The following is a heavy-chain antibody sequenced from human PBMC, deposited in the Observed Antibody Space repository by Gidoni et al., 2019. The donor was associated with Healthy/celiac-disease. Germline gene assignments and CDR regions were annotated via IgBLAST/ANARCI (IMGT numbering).Heavy chain of an antibody. CDR3: TMGKDIVVVVAATD. CDR1: GFTFSGSA. CDR2: IRSKANSYAT. D-gene: IGHD2-15*01. J-gene: IGHJ4*02. V-gene: IGHV3-73*02. Sequence: EVQLVESGGGLVQPGGSLKLPCAASGFTFSGSAMHWVRQASGKGLEWVGRIRSKANSYATAYAASVKGRFTISRDDSKNTAYLQMNSLKTEDTAVYYCTMGKDIVVVVAATDWGQGTLVTVSS.